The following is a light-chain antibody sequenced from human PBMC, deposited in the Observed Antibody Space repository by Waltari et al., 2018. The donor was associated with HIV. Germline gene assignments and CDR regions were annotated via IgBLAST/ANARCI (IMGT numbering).Light chain of an antibody. CDR3: SSYAGSFVV. V-gene: IGLV2-23*01. J-gene: IGLJ2*01. CDR1: SIYVGIYNI. Sequence: QSALTQPASVSGSPGQSITISCTGTSIYVGIYNIVSWYQQYPGKAPNLMIYEGSKRPSGVSNRFSGSKSGNTASLTISGLQTEDEADYYCSSYAGSFVVFGGGTKLTVL. CDR2: EGS.